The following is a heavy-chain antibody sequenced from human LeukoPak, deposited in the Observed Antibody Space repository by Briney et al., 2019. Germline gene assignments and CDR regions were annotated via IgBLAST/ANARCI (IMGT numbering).Heavy chain of an antibody. Sequence: ASETLSLTCTVSGGSISSYYWSWIRQPAGRGLEWIGRIYTSGSTNYNPSLKSRVTMSVDTSKNQFSLKLSSVTAADTAVYYCARGHDYGDYPDYWGQGTLVTVSS. J-gene: IGHJ4*02. CDR2: IYTSGST. CDR1: GGSISSYY. D-gene: IGHD4-17*01. CDR3: ARGHDYGDYPDY. V-gene: IGHV4-4*07.